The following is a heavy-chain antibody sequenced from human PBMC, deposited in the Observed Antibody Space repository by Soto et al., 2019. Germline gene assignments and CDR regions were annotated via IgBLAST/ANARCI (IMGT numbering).Heavy chain of an antibody. J-gene: IGHJ5*02. CDR2: IYYSGST. Sequence: SETLSLTCTVSGGSVSSASYYWSWIRQPPGMALEWIGFIYYSGSTNYNPSLKSRVTISLDTSKNQFSLRLNSVTAADTAVYYCARGPPPNWFDPWGRGTLVTVSS. CDR3: ARGPPPNWFDP. CDR1: GGSVSSASYY. V-gene: IGHV4-61*01.